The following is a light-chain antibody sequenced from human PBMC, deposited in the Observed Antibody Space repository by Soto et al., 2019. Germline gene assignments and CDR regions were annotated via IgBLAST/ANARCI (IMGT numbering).Light chain of an antibody. Sequence: QSVLTQPASVSGSPGQSITISCTGTSSDVGGYNYVSWYQQHPGKAPKLIIFEVSNRPSGVSVRFSGSKSSNTASLTISGLQAEDEADFYCSSYATSSTLPYVFGTGTKVTVL. CDR1: SSDVGGYNY. CDR2: EVS. J-gene: IGLJ1*01. V-gene: IGLV2-14*01. CDR3: SSYATSSTLPYV.